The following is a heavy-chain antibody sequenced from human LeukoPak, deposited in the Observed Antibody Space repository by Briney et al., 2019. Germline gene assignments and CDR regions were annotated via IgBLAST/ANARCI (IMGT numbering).Heavy chain of an antibody. Sequence: SWTLSLTCPVSGGFLSSYYWSWLRQPPGKGLEGIGYIYYSGSTNYSPSLQSRVTMSVDTSKNLFPLKVSSVAAADTAVYYCARGRSNYYGMDVWGQGTTVTVSS. J-gene: IGHJ6*02. V-gene: IGHV4-59*01. D-gene: IGHD1-26*01. CDR2: IYYSGST. CDR1: GGFLSSYY. CDR3: ARGRSNYYGMDV.